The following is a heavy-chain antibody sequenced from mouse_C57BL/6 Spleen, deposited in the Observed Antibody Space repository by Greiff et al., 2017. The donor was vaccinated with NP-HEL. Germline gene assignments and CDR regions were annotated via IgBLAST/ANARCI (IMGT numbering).Heavy chain of an antibody. CDR3: ARYDGYSFDY. V-gene: IGHV1-26*01. D-gene: IGHD2-3*01. CDR1: GYTFTDYY. Sequence: EVQLQQSGPELVKPGASVKISCKASGYTFTDYYMNWVKQSHGKSLEWIGDINPNNGGTSYNQKFKGKATLTVDKSSSTAYMELRSLTSEDSAVYYCARYDGYSFDYWGQGTTLTVSS. CDR2: INPNNGGT. J-gene: IGHJ2*01.